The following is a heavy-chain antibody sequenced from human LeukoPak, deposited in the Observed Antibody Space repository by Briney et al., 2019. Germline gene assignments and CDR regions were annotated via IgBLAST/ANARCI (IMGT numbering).Heavy chain of an antibody. D-gene: IGHD2-15*01. Sequence: GGSLRLSCAASGFTFNSYSMNWVRQAPGKGLEWVSYISSRSSTIYYADSVKGRFTISRDNAKNSLYLQMNSLRAEDTAVYYCARATGGYCSGGSCYEDYWGLGTLVTVSS. CDR3: ARATGGYCSGGSCYEDY. V-gene: IGHV3-48*04. CDR2: ISSRSSTI. J-gene: IGHJ4*02. CDR1: GFTFNSYS.